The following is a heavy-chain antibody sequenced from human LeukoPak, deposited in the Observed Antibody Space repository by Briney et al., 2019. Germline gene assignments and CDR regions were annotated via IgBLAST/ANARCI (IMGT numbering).Heavy chain of an antibody. D-gene: IGHD2-2*01. V-gene: IGHV4-30-2*01. CDR1: GGSISSGGYS. CDR2: IYHSGST. J-gene: IGHJ5*02. CDR3: ASAYCSSTSCSFDP. Sequence: PSQTLSLTCAVSGGSISSGGYSWSWIRQPPGKGLEWIGYIYHSGSTYYNPSLKSRVTISVDRSKNQFSLKLGSVTAADTAVYYCASAYCSSTSCSFDPWGQGTLVTVSS.